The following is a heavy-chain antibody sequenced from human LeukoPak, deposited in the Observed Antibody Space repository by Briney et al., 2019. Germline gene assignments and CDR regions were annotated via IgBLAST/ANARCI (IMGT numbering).Heavy chain of an antibody. CDR2: ISSSSSYI. CDR3: ARAPYSSGWYS. V-gene: IGHV3-21*01. D-gene: IGHD6-19*01. J-gene: IGHJ4*02. Sequence: GGSLRLSWAASGFTFGSYSMNWARQAPGKGLEWVSSISSSSSYIYYADSVKGRFTIPRDNAKNSLYLQMNSLRAEDTAVYYCARAPYSSGWYSWGQGTLVTVSS. CDR1: GFTFGSYS.